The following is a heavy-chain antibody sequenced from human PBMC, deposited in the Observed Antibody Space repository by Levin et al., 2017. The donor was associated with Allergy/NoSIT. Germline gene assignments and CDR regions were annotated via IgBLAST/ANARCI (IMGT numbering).Heavy chain of an antibody. CDR3: ARGYSSSWYWVQPFDY. V-gene: IGHV1-8*01. J-gene: IGHJ4*02. Sequence: GESLKISCKASGYTFTSYDINWVRQATGQGLEWMGWMNPNSGNTGYAQKFQGRVTMTRNTSISTAYMELSSLRSEDTAVYYCARGYSSSWYWVQPFDYWGQGTLVTVSS. CDR2: MNPNSGNT. CDR1: GYTFTSYD. D-gene: IGHD6-13*01.